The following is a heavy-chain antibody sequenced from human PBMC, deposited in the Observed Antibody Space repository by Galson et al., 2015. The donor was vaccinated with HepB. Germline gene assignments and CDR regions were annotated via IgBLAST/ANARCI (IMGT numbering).Heavy chain of an antibody. D-gene: IGHD6-19*01. J-gene: IGHJ4*02. CDR3: ARGGSGRYDY. CDR1: GDSVSSNSAT. V-gene: IGHV6-1*01. CDR2: TYYRSKWYN. Sequence: CAISGDSVSSNSATWNWIRQSPSGGLEWLGKTYYRSKWYNDYAVSVKSRITVNPDTSKNQFSLHLNSVTPEDTAVYYCARGGSGRYDYWGQGTLVTASS.